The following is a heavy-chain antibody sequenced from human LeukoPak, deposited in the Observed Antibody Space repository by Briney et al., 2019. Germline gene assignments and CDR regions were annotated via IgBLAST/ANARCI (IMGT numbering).Heavy chain of an antibody. CDR2: IYYSGST. Sequence: SETLSLTCSVSGGSISSSSYYWGWIRQPPGKGLEWIGTIYYSGSTYYNPSLKSRVTMSVDTSKNQFSLKLSSVTAADTAVYYCARGLNYYGSGSYYDNWFDPWGQGTLVTVSS. D-gene: IGHD3-10*01. CDR1: GGSISSSSYY. V-gene: IGHV4-39*07. J-gene: IGHJ5*02. CDR3: ARGLNYYGSGSYYDNWFDP.